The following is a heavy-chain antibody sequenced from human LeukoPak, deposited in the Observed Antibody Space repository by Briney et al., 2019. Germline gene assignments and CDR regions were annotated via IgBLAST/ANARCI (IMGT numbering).Heavy chain of an antibody. Sequence: PGGSLRLSCAASGFTFSRAWMSWVRQAPGKGLEWVGRIKSKSDYGTTEYAAPVEGRFIISRDDSKNTLFLQMNSLKTEDTAIYYCTRVTAYYYYGMDVWGQGTTVIVSS. CDR1: GFTFSRAW. CDR3: TRVTAYYYYGMDV. J-gene: IGHJ6*02. D-gene: IGHD2-21*02. CDR2: IKSKSDYGTT. V-gene: IGHV3-15*01.